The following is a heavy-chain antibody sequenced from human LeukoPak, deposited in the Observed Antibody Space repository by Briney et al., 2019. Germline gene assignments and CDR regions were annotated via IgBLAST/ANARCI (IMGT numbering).Heavy chain of an antibody. CDR3: ARKDILTGAFDY. J-gene: IGHJ4*02. V-gene: IGHV1-8*01. Sequence: ASVKVSCKASGYTFTSYDINWVRQAPGQGLEWMGWMNPNSGNTGYAQKFQGRVTMTRNTSISTAYMELSSLRSEDTAVYYCARKDILTGAFDYWGQGTLVTVSS. D-gene: IGHD3-9*01. CDR2: MNPNSGNT. CDR1: GYTFTSYD.